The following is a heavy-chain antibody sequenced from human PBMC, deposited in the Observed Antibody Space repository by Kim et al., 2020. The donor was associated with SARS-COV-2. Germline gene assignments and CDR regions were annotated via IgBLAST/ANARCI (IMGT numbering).Heavy chain of an antibody. J-gene: IGHJ6*02. CDR1: GFSLSTSGMC. CDR2: IDWDDDK. V-gene: IGHV2-70*01. CDR3: ARIPKYGGKFANYYYGMDV. Sequence: SGPTLVNPTQTLTLTCTFSGFSLSTSGMCVSWIRQPPGKALEWLALIDWDDDKYYSTSLKTRLTISKDTSKNQVVLTMTNMDPVDTATYYCARIPKYGGKFANYYYGMDVCGQGTTVTVSS. D-gene: IGHD2-15*01.